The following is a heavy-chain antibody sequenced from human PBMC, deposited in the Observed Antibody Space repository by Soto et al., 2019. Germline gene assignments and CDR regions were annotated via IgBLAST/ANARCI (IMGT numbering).Heavy chain of an antibody. J-gene: IGHJ6*02. D-gene: IGHD5-18*01. CDR2: IYHSGST. Sequence: SETLCLTCAVSGGSISSGGYSWSWIRQPPGKGLEWIGYIYHSGSTYYNPSLKSRVTISVDTSKNQFSLRLSSVTAADTAVYYCARLGDTAMVSDYYYGMDVWGQGTTVTVSS. CDR3: ARLGDTAMVSDYYYGMDV. V-gene: IGHV4-30-2*01. CDR1: GGSISSGGYS.